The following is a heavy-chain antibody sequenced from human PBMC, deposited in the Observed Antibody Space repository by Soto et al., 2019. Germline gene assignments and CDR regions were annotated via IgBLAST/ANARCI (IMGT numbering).Heavy chain of an antibody. CDR2: ISGSGGST. CDR1: GFTFSSYA. V-gene: IGHV3-23*01. Sequence: GGSLRLSCAASGFTFSSYAMSWVRQAPGKGLEWVSAISGSGGSTYYADSVKGRFTLSRENSKNTLYRQMNSLRAEDTAVYYCAKCGSYYDFWSGYYNRPLSYYYYCMDVWGKGTTVTVSS. J-gene: IGHJ6*03. CDR3: AKCGSYYDFWSGYYNRPLSYYYYCMDV. D-gene: IGHD3-3*01.